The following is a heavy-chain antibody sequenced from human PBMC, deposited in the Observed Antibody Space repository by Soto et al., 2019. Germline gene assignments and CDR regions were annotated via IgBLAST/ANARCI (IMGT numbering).Heavy chain of an antibody. V-gene: IGHV3-53*01. CDR3: ARGRFGMDV. J-gene: IGHJ6*02. Sequence: GGSLRLSCAASTSGFGGSNYMTWVRQAPGKGLEWVSVIYRDGNTYYVASVKGRFTISRDNSKNTLYLQMNSLRGEDTAVYYCARGRFGMDVWGQGTTATVS. CDR2: IYRDGNT. CDR1: TSGFGGSNY.